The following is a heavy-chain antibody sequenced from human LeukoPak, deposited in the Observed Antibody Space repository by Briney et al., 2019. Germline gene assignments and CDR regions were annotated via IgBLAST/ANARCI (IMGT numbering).Heavy chain of an antibody. CDR1: GFTFSSYW. CDR2: IKQDGSEK. D-gene: IGHD3-22*01. CDR3: AREGDYYDSSGYYVVY. J-gene: IGHJ4*02. V-gene: IGHV3-7*01. Sequence: GGSLRLSCAASGFTFSSYWMSWVRQAPGKGPEWVVNIKQDGSEKYYVDSVKGRFTISRDNAKNSLYLQMNSLRAEDTAVYYCAREGDYYDSSGYYVVYWGQGTLVTVSS.